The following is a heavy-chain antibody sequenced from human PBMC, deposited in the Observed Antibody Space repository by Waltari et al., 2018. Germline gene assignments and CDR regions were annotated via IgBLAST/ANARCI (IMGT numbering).Heavy chain of an antibody. V-gene: IGHV1-69*06. CDR3: ASSPEWSGYLGDY. J-gene: IGHJ4*02. CDR1: GGTFSSYA. Sequence: QVQLVQSGAEVKKPGSSVKVSCKASGGTFSSYAASWVLPAPGQGLEWMGVIIPIFGTANYAQKFQGRVTITADKSTSTAYMELSSLRSEDTAVYYCASSPEWSGYLGDYWGQGTLVTVSS. CDR2: IIPIFGTA. D-gene: IGHD3-3*01.